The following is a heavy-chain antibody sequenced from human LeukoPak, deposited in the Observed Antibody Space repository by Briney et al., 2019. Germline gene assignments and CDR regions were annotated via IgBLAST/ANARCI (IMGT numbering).Heavy chain of an antibody. Sequence: ASVKVSCKASGGTFSSYAISWVRQAPGQGLEWMGGIIPIFGTANYAQKFQGRVTITADKSTSTAYMELSSLRSEDTAVYYCARASIAAAGTRWFDPWGQGTLVTVSS. D-gene: IGHD6-13*01. V-gene: IGHV1-69*06. CDR2: IIPIFGTA. CDR3: ARASIAAAGTRWFDP. J-gene: IGHJ5*02. CDR1: GGTFSSYA.